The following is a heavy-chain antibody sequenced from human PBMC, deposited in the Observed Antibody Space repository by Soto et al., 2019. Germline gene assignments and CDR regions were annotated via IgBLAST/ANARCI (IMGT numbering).Heavy chain of an antibody. V-gene: IGHV4-38-2*02. CDR2: IYHSGST. Sequence: LSLTCAVSGYSISSGYYWGWIRQPPGKGLEWIGSIYHSGSTYYNPSLKSRVTISVDTSKNQFSLKLSSVTAADTAVYYCARDAPAGVAAAGTEYNWFDPWGQGTLVTSPQ. D-gene: IGHD6-13*01. CDR3: ARDAPAGVAAAGTEYNWFDP. J-gene: IGHJ5*02. CDR1: GYSISSGYY.